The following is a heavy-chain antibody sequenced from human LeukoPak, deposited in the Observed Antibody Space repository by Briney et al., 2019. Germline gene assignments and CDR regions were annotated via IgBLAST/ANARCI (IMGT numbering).Heavy chain of an antibody. Sequence: GASVKVSCKASGGTFSSYAISWVRQAPGQGLEWMGGIIPIFGTANYAQKFQGRVTITTDESTSTAYMELSSLRSEDTAVYYCARSGYNTRYYFDYWGQGTLVTVSS. CDR2: IIPIFGTA. V-gene: IGHV1-69*05. CDR1: GGTFSSYA. J-gene: IGHJ4*02. CDR3: ARSGYNTRYYFDY. D-gene: IGHD5-24*01.